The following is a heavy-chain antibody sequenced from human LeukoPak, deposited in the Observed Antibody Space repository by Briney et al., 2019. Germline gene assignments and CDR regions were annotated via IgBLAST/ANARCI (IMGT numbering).Heavy chain of an antibody. CDR3: ATQTITLVVVISPFDY. Sequence: PGGSLRLSCAASGFTFNTYPMHWVRQAPGKGLEGVALIQDDGAKTNYADSVRGRFTISRDNSRSTVYLQMNSLKHDDTAVYYCATQTITLVVVISPFDYWGQGALVTVSS. D-gene: IGHD3-22*01. CDR1: GFTFNTYP. J-gene: IGHJ4*02. V-gene: IGHV3-30*02. CDR2: IQDDGAKT.